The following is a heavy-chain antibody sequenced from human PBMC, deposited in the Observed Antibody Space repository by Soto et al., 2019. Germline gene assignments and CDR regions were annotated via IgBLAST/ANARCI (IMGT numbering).Heavy chain of an antibody. CDR1: GGSISSSSYY. Sequence: GTLSLSCTVSGGSISSSSYYWGWIRQPPGKGLEWIGSIYYSGSTYYNPSLKSRVTISVDTSKNQFSLKLSSVTDADTAVYYCARITMVRGVIIAYYYYGMDVWGQGTTVTVSS. CDR3: ARITMVRGVIIAYYYYGMDV. CDR2: IYYSGST. J-gene: IGHJ6*02. D-gene: IGHD3-10*01. V-gene: IGHV4-39*01.